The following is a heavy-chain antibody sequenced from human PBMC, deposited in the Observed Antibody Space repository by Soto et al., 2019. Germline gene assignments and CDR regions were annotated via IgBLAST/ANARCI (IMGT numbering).Heavy chain of an antibody. V-gene: IGHV4-34*01. CDR2: INHSGRT. CDR3: AGAARYYDILTGYSRSSFLDY. D-gene: IGHD3-9*01. CDR1: DGSFSTYY. Sequence: SETLPLTCAVYDGSFSTYYWSWIRQPPGKGLEWIGEINHSGRTNYKSSLKSRVTISVDTSKNQFSLKLSSVTAADTAVYYCAGAARYYDILTGYSRSSFLDYWGQGTLVTVSS. J-gene: IGHJ4*02.